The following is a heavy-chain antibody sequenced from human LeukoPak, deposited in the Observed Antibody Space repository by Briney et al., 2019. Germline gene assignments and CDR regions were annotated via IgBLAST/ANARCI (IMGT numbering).Heavy chain of an antibody. D-gene: IGHD2-15*01. CDR3: AREGRYCSGGSCFHFDY. J-gene: IGHJ4*02. CDR1: GYRFTSYW. CDR2: IYPGDSDT. Sequence: GESLKISCKGSGYRFTSYWIGWVRQMPGKGLEWMGIIYPGDSDTRYSPSFQGQVTISADKSISTAYLQWSSLKASDTAMYYCAREGRYCSGGSCFHFDYWGQGTLVTVSS. V-gene: IGHV5-51*01.